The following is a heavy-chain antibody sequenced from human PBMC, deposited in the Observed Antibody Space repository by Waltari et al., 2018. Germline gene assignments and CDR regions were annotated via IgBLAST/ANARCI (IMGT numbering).Heavy chain of an antibody. D-gene: IGHD2-15*01. J-gene: IGHJ6*02. CDR2: ITADGSRT. Sequence: VQLVESGGGLVQPGGSLRHSCEASGFTFSTSWVFWVRQVPGKGLVWVSTITADGSRTRYADSVKGRFTISRDNAKNTLYLQTNSLRAEDTAVYYCASHRPGGYGMDVWGHGTTVTVSS. CDR1: GFTFSTSW. CDR3: ASHRPGGYGMDV. V-gene: IGHV3-74*01.